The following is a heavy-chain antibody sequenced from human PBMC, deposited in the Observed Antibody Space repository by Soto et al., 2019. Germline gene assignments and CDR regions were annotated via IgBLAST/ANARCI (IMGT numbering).Heavy chain of an antibody. Sequence: ASVKVSCKASGYTFTSYGISWVRQAPGQGLEWMGWISTCNGNTKYAQKFLDRVTITTDTSASTAYMEMSGLRSEDTAVYYCVREDWWLDSWGQGTLVTVSS. V-gene: IGHV1-18*01. CDR3: VREDWWLDS. J-gene: IGHJ5*01. CDR2: ISTCNGNT. CDR1: GYTFTSYG. D-gene: IGHD3-9*01.